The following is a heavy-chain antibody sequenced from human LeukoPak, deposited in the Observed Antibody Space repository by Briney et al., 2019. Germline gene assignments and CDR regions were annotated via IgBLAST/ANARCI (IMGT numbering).Heavy chain of an antibody. CDR2: ISYDGSNK. D-gene: IGHD3-10*01. V-gene: IGHV3-30*18. CDR3: AKDLYYGSGSYSFDY. Sequence: PGGSLRLSCAASGFTFSGYGMHWVRQAPGKGLEWVAVISYDGSNKYYADSVKGRFTISRDNSKNTLYLQMNSLRAEDTAVYYCAKDLYYGSGSYSFDYWGQGTLVTVSS. J-gene: IGHJ4*02. CDR1: GFTFSGYG.